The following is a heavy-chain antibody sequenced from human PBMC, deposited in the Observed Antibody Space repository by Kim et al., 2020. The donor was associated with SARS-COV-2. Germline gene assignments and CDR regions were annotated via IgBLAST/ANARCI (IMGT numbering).Heavy chain of an antibody. Sequence: YRYYADSVKVRFTISRDNAKNSLYLQMNSRRAEDTAVYYCARSRLVVGDYWGQGTLVTVSS. D-gene: IGHD2-15*01. J-gene: IGHJ4*02. CDR2: YR. V-gene: IGHV3-21*01. CDR3: ARSRLVVGDY.